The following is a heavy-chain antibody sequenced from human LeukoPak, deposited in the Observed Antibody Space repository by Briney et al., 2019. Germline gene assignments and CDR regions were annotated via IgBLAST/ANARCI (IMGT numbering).Heavy chain of an antibody. D-gene: IGHD3-10*01. CDR2: IWYDGSNK. J-gene: IGHJ4*02. CDR1: GFTFSSYG. V-gene: IGHV3-33*01. Sequence: GGSLRLSCAASGFTFSSYGMHWVRQAPGKGLEWVAVIWYDGSNKYYADSVKGRFTISRDNSKNTLYLQMNSLRAEDTAVYYCARTRDLGSGSYYFDYWGQGTLVTVSS. CDR3: ARTRDLGSGSYYFDY.